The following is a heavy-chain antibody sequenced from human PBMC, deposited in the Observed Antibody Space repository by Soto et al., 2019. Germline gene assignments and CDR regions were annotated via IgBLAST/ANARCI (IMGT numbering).Heavy chain of an antibody. V-gene: IGHV3-11*05. CDR2: ISSSSSYT. D-gene: IGHD4-17*01. CDR1: GFTFSDYY. CDR3: ARVLRERDGDLGLDY. Sequence: QVQLVESGGGLVKPGGSLRLSCAASGFTFSDYYMSWIRQAPGKGLEWVSYISSSSSYTNYADSVKGRFTISRDNARNSLYLQMNSLRAEDTAVYYCARVLRERDGDLGLDYWGQGTLVTVSS. J-gene: IGHJ4*02.